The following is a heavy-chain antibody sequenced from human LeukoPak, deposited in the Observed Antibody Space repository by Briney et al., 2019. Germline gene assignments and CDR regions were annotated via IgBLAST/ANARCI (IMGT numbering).Heavy chain of an antibody. V-gene: IGHV6-1*01. CDR3: ASQYYDSSGCSTFDY. CDR2: TYYRSKWYN. CDR1: GDSVSSNSAA. Sequence: SQTLSLTCAISGDSVSSNSAAWNWIRQSPSRGLEWLRRTYYRSKWYNDYAVSVKSRITINPDTSKNQFSLQLNSVTPEDTAVYYCASQYYDSSGCSTFDYWGQGTLVTVSS. D-gene: IGHD3-22*01. J-gene: IGHJ4*02.